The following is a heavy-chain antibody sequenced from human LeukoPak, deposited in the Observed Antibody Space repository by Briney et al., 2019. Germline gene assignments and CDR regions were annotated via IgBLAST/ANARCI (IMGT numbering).Heavy chain of an antibody. D-gene: IGHD2-2*01. Sequence: SETLSLTCTVSGYSISSGYYWGWIRQPPGEGLEWIGSIYHSGSTYYNPSLKSRVTISVDTSKNQFSLKLSSVTAADTAVYYCARDLGGVPAPPNWFDPWGQGTLVTVSS. CDR2: IYHSGST. V-gene: IGHV4-38-2*02. J-gene: IGHJ5*02. CDR1: GYSISSGYY. CDR3: ARDLGGVPAPPNWFDP.